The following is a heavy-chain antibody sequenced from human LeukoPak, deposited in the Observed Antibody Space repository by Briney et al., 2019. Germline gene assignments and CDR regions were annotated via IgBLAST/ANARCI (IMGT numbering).Heavy chain of an antibody. D-gene: IGHD6-19*01. J-gene: IGHJ4*02. Sequence: ASVKVSCKASGYTFTGYYMHWVRQAPGQGLEWMGWINPNSGGTNYAQKFQGRVTMTRDTSISTAYMELSRLRSDDTAVYYCVRGRSIAVGGRNKTPVDKDYWGQGTLVTVSS. CDR1: GYTFTGYY. V-gene: IGHV1-2*02. CDR3: VRGRSIAVGGRNKTPVDKDY. CDR2: INPNSGGT.